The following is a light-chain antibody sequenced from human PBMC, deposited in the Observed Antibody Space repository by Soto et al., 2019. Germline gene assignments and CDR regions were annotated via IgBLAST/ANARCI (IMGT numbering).Light chain of an antibody. CDR2: DTS. CDR1: TGTVTSGHY. V-gene: IGLV7-46*01. J-gene: IGLJ2*01. CDR3: FLSYTGGRV. Sequence: QAVVTQEPSLTVSPGGTVTLTCGSCTGTVTSGHYPYWFQQKSGQAPRILIYDTSNRHSWTPTRFSGSLLGGKAALTLSGAQPEDEADYYCFLSYTGGRVFGGGTKLTVL.